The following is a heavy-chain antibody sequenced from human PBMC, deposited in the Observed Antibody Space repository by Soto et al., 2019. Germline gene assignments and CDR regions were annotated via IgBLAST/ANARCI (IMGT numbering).Heavy chain of an antibody. CDR1: GYTFSNYY. J-gene: IGHJ6*03. Sequence: QVHLLQSGAEVREPGASVKVSCRASGYTFSNYYIHGVRQAPGQGREWMGIIKSSGDSTSYAQKFQDRVTLTTDATSSIVAMELSSLRSEDTAVYVCARGGGLAGYMDVWGTGTTVTVAS. CDR2: IKSSGDST. V-gene: IGHV1-46*03. CDR3: ARGGGLAGYMDV. D-gene: IGHD3-16*01.